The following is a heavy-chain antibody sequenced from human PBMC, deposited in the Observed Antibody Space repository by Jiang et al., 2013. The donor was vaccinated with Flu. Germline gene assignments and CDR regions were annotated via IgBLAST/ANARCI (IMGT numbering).Heavy chain of an antibody. CDR1: GFPFSSHG. CDR3: GKVGVRDDYNLDY. CDR2: IAYDGGNI. Sequence: QMQLVESGGGVVQPGKSLRISCVVSGFPFSSHGMHWVRQAPGKGLEWVAVIAYDGGNIYYADSVKGRFTISRDNSKNTLYLQMNSLRAEDTAVYYCGKVGVRDDYNLDYWGQGTLVTVSS. V-gene: IGHV3-30*18. D-gene: IGHD5-24*01. J-gene: IGHJ4*02.